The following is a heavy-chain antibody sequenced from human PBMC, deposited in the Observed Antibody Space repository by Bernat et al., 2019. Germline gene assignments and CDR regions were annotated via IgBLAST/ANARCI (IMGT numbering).Heavy chain of an antibody. CDR2: ISSSSSYT. J-gene: IGHJ6*03. CDR1: GFTFSDYY. CDR3: ARGTATSAPYMDV. V-gene: IGHV3-11*05. Sequence: QVQLVESGGGLVKPGGSLRLSCAASGFTFSDYYMCWIRQAPGKGLDWVSYISSSSSYTNYADSVKGRFTISRDNAKNSLYLQMNSLRAEDTAVYCCARGTATSAPYMDVWGKGTTVTVSS.